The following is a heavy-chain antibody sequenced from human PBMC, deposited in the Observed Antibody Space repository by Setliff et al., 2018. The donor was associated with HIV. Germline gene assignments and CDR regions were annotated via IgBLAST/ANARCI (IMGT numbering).Heavy chain of an antibody. CDR1: GGSISSISYY. D-gene: IGHD6-6*01. V-gene: IGHV4-39*07. CDR2: IYYSGST. Sequence: PSETLSLTCSVSGGSISSISYYWGWIRQPPGKGLEWIGNIYYSGSTYYNPSLKSRVTISVDTSKNQFSLKLSSVTAADTAVYYCARAVQLGYFDYWGQGTLVTVSS. J-gene: IGHJ4*02. CDR3: ARAVQLGYFDY.